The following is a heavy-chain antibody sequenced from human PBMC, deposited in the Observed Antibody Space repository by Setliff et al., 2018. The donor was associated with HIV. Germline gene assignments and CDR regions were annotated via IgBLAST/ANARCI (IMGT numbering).Heavy chain of an antibody. CDR1: GFTFNSYS. Sequence: LRLSCAASGFTFNSYSMNWVRQAPGKGLEWVSSISSSSSYIYYADSVKGRFTISRDTSKNTLYLQMNSLRAEDTAVFYCARVAAYGYLSHYFDYWGQGTLVTVSS. V-gene: IGHV3-21*04. D-gene: IGHD5-18*01. CDR2: ISSSSSYI. CDR3: ARVAAYGYLSHYFDY. J-gene: IGHJ4*02.